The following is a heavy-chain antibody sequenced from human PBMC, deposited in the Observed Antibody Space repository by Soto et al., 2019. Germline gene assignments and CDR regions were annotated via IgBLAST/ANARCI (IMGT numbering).Heavy chain of an antibody. Sequence: RGSLRLSCAASRFTFHDYGMNWVRQAPGKGLEWVSGISWNGVSTGYADSVKGRFTISRDNAKKSLYLQMNNLRPEDTALYYCARDNSDYDLDYWGQGTLVTVSS. V-gene: IGHV3-20*04. CDR1: RFTFHDYG. J-gene: IGHJ4*02. CDR3: ARDNSDYDLDY. CDR2: ISWNGVST. D-gene: IGHD5-12*01.